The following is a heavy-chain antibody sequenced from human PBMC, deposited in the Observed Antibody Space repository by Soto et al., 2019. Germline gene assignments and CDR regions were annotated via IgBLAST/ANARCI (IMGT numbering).Heavy chain of an antibody. CDR3: ARAYYDFWSGGGDYYYYGMDV. CDR1: GGSISSSNW. Sequence: QVQLQESGPGLVKPSGTLSLTCAVSGGSISSSNWWSWVRQPPGKGLEWIGEIYHSGSTNYNPSLKSRVTISVDKSKNQFSLKLSSVTAADTAVYYCARAYYDFWSGGGDYYYYGMDVWGQGTTVTVSS. D-gene: IGHD3-3*01. J-gene: IGHJ6*02. CDR2: IYHSGST. V-gene: IGHV4-4*02.